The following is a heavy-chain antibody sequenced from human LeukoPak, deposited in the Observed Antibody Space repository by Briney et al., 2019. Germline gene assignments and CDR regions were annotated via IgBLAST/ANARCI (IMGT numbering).Heavy chain of an antibody. Sequence: PSETLSLTCAVYGGSFSGYYWSWIRQPPGKGLEWIGEINHSGSTNYNPSLKSRVTISVDTSKNQFSLKLSSVTAADTAVYYCARHLAAAGLAFDAFQVWGQGTMVTVSS. D-gene: IGHD6-13*01. CDR1: GGSFSGYY. CDR2: INHSGST. V-gene: IGHV4-34*01. J-gene: IGHJ3*01. CDR3: ARHLAAAGLAFDAFQV.